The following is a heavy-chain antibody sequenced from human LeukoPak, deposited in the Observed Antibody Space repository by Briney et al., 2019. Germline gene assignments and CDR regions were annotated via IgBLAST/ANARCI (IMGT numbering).Heavy chain of an antibody. D-gene: IGHD3-22*01. CDR1: GFTFSIYS. J-gene: IGHJ4*02. Sequence: GGSLRLSCTASGFTFSIYSMNWVRQAPGKGLEWVSSISSSSSSIYYADSLKGQFTISRDNAKNSLYLQMNSLRAEDTALYYCARTYYYDSSGYAWGQGTLVTVSS. V-gene: IGHV3-21*04. CDR3: ARTYYYDSSGYA. CDR2: ISSSSSSI.